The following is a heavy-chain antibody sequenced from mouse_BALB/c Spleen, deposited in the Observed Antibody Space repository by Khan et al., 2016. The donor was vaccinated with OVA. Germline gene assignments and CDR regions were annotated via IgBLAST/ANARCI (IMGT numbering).Heavy chain of an antibody. J-gene: IGHJ3*01. D-gene: IGHD2-3*01. V-gene: IGHV1-7*01. Sequence: QVQLQQSGAELAKPGASVKMSCRASGYTLTSYWMHWVKQRPGQGLEWIGYINPSTNYTEPNQKFKDKASLTADNSSSTAYMQLRSQTSEDSAGDYCARSGIAALMTHFAYWGQGTLVTVSA. CDR1: GYTLTSYW. CDR3: ARSGIAALMTHFAY. CDR2: INPSTNYT.